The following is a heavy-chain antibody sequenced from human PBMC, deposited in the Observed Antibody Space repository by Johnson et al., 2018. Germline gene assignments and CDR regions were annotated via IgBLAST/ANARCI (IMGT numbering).Heavy chain of an antibody. CDR2: IIPIFGTA. CDR3: AGGRDDPLYSTPYYYYYGMDV. V-gene: IGHV1-69*12. CDR1: GGTFSSYA. J-gene: IGHJ6*02. D-gene: IGHD2-8*01. Sequence: QVQLVQSGAEVKKPGSSVKVSCKASGGTFSSYAISWVRQAPGQGLEWMGGIIPIFGTANYAQKFQGRVTITADESTSTAYMELSSLRSEDTAVYYCAGGRDDPLYSTPYYYYYGMDVWGQGTTVTVSS.